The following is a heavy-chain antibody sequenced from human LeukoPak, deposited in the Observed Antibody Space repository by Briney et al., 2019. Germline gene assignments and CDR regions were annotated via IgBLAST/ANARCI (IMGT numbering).Heavy chain of an antibody. CDR2: IYYSGST. J-gene: IGHJ3*02. CDR3: ARDYYDSSGLSSDAFDI. V-gene: IGHV4-59*01. CDR1: GCSISSYY. Sequence: SETLSLTCTVAGCSISSYYWSLIRQPPGKGLEWIGYIYYSGSTNYNPSLKSRVTISVDTSKNQFSLKLSSVTAADTAVYYCARDYYDSSGLSSDAFDIWGQGTMVTVSS. D-gene: IGHD3-22*01.